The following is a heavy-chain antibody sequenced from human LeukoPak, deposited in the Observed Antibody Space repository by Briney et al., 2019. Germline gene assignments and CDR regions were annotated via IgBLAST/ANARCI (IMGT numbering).Heavy chain of an antibody. Sequence: PGRSLRLSCAASGFTFSSYGMHWVRQAPGKGLEWVAVISYDGSNKYYADSVKGRFTISRDNSKNTLYLQMNSLRAEDTAVYYCAKGNPYCSGGSCHSYGMDVWGQGTTVTVSS. CDR2: ISYDGSNK. D-gene: IGHD2-15*01. J-gene: IGHJ6*02. CDR3: AKGNPYCSGGSCHSYGMDV. CDR1: GFTFSSYG. V-gene: IGHV3-30*18.